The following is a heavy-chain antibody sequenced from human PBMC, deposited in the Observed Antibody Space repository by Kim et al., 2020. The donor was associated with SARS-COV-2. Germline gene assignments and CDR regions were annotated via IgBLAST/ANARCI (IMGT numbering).Heavy chain of an antibody. CDR2: IYYSGST. Sequence: SETLSLTCTVSGGSVSSGSYYWSWIRQPPGKGLEWIGYIYYSGSTNYNPSLKSRVTISVDTSKNQFSLKLSSVTAADTAVYYCAREWVAVAGQGNDAFDIWGQGTMVTVSS. D-gene: IGHD6-19*01. V-gene: IGHV4-61*01. CDR3: AREWVAVAGQGNDAFDI. J-gene: IGHJ3*02. CDR1: GGSVSSGSYY.